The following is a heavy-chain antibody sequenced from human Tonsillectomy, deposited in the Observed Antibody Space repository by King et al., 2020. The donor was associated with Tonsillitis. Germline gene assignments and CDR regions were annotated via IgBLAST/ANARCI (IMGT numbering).Heavy chain of an antibody. V-gene: IGHV3-15*07. J-gene: IGHJ4*02. CDR3: TSRPWFDY. CDR2: MKTKAEGGTK. CDR1: GFTFTKTW. Sequence: VQLVESGGGLVKPGGSITLSCATSGFTFTKTWINWVRQTPGNWLECVGRMKTKAEGGTKDYAAPVKGRCTISREDSKNTLYLQMDSLQTKDTAVYYCTSRPWFDYWGQGTLVTVSS.